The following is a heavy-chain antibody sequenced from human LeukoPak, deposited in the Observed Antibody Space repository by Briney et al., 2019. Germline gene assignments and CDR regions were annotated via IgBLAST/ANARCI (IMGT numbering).Heavy chain of an antibody. CDR3: ARGGSSSTLDY. Sequence: ASVKVSCKASGYTFTSYDINWVRQATGRGLKWMGWMNPNSGNTGYAQKFQGRVTITRNTSISTAYMELSSLRSEDTAVYYCARGGSSSTLDYWGQGTLVTVSS. CDR1: GYTFTSYD. V-gene: IGHV1-8*03. J-gene: IGHJ4*02. D-gene: IGHD6-6*01. CDR2: MNPNSGNT.